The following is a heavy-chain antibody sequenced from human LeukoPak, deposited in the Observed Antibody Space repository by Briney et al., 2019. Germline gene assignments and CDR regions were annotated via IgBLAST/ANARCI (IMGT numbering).Heavy chain of an antibody. CDR3: ARYCSSTSCYISAFDI. Sequence: SETLSLTCGVSGGSISSSTYFWGWIRQPPGKGLEWIGTMFYNGITHYNPSLKSRVTISVDTSKNQFSLKLSSVTAADTAVYYCARYCSSTSCYISAFDIWGQGTMVTVSS. J-gene: IGHJ3*02. CDR1: GGSISSSTYF. D-gene: IGHD2-2*02. CDR2: MFYNGIT. V-gene: IGHV4-39*07.